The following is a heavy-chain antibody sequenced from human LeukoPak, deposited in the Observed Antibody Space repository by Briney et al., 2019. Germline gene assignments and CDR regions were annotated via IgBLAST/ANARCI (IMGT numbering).Heavy chain of an antibody. V-gene: IGHV5-10-1*01. CDR1: GFNFNTYW. J-gene: IGHJ4*02. CDR2: IDPSDSYT. Sequence: GESLKISCKGSGFNFNTYWVAWVRQMPGKGLEWMGRIDPSDSYTNYSPSFQGHVTISADKSISTAYLQWSSLKASDTAMYYCARFDYDSPGGWGQGTLVTVSS. CDR3: ARFDYDSPGG. D-gene: IGHD3-3*01.